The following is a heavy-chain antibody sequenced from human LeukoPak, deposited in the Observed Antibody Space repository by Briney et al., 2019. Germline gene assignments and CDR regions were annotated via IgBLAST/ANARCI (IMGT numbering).Heavy chain of an antibody. V-gene: IGHV4-30-2*01. CDR2: IYHSGTT. CDR3: ARGRLKDGDFQYYFDY. D-gene: IGHD4-17*01. Sequence: PSETLSLTCAVSGGSISSGGYSWSWIRQPPGKGLEWIGYIYHSGTTYYNPSLKSRVTISVDRSKNQFSLKLSSVTAADTAVYYCARGRLKDGDFQYYFDYWGQGTLVTVSS. J-gene: IGHJ4*02. CDR1: GGSISSGGYS.